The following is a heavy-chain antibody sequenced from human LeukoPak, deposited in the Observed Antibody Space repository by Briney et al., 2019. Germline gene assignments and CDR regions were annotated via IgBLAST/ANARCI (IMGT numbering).Heavy chain of an antibody. J-gene: IGHJ4*02. CDR1: GYTFTGYY. CDR2: INTNTGNP. CDR3: ARGGAAAPYYFDY. Sequence: ASVKVSCKASGYTFTGYYIHWVRQAPGQGLEWMGWINTNTGNPTYAQGFTGRFVFSLDTSVSTAYPQISSLKAEDTAVYYCARGGAAAPYYFDYWGQGTLVTVSS. D-gene: IGHD6-13*01. V-gene: IGHV7-4-1*02.